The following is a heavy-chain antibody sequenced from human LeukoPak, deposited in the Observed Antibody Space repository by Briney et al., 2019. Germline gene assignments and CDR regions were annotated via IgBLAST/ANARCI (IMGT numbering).Heavy chain of an antibody. CDR1: GGTFSSYA. V-gene: IGHV1-18*01. CDR2: ISAYNGNT. CDR3: ATSGGNSTPFDP. J-gene: IGHJ5*02. D-gene: IGHD4-23*01. Sequence: ASVKVSCKASGGTFSSYAISWVRQAPGQGLEWMGWISAYNGNTNYAQKLQGRVTMTTDTSTSTAYMELRSLRSDDTAVYYCATSGGNSTPFDPWGQGTLVTVSS.